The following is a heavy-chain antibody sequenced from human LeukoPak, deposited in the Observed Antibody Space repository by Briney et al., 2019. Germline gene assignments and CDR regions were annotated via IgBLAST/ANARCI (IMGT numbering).Heavy chain of an antibody. Sequence: SLRLSRAASGFTYDDYAMHWVRHAPRKGLELVSGISWNSGSIGYAASVKGRFTISRDNAKNSLYLRMNSLRAEDTALYYCAKDRDSSGDAFDIWGQGTMVTVSS. V-gene: IGHV3-9*01. CDR1: GFTYDDYA. D-gene: IGHD3-22*01. CDR2: ISWNSGSI. J-gene: IGHJ3*02. CDR3: AKDRDSSGDAFDI.